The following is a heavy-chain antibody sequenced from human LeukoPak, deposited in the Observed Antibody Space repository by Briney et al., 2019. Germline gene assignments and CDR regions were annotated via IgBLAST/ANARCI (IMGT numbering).Heavy chain of an antibody. CDR1: GFTFSSYA. V-gene: IGHV3-30-3*01. Sequence: GRSLRLSCAASGFTFSSYAMHWVRQAPGKGLEWVAVISYDGSNKYYADSVKGRFTISRDNSKNTLYLQMNSLRAEDTTVYYCARDGDYEGPDYCGQGTLVTVSS. CDR2: ISYDGSNK. J-gene: IGHJ4*02. D-gene: IGHD2-21*01. CDR3: ARDGDYEGPDY.